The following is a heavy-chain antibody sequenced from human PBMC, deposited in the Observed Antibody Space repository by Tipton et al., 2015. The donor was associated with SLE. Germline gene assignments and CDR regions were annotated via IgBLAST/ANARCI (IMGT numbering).Heavy chain of an antibody. J-gene: IGHJ4*02. Sequence: TLSLTCTVSGASVSSFCWNWIRQSPGKGLEWIACVCNGVSTNYDPSLKSRGTISVDTSKNHFSLELTSVTAADTAVYYCARVETTVSHPDYWGQGTLVTVSS. CDR1: GASVSSFC. D-gene: IGHD4-17*01. V-gene: IGHV4-59*08. CDR2: VCNGVST. CDR3: ARVETTVSHPDY.